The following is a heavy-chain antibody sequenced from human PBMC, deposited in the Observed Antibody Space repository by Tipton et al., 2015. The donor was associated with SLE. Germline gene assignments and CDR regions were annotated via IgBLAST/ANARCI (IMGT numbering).Heavy chain of an antibody. CDR3: ARGGYSSGWYGDYFVY. D-gene: IGHD6-19*01. V-gene: IGHV4-61*08. CDR1: GGSISSGGYY. J-gene: IGHJ4*02. Sequence: TLSLTCTVSGGSISSGGYYWSWIRQHPGKGLEWIGYISYSGSTNYSPSLKSRVTISLDTPKTQFSLNLRSVTAADTAIYYCARGGYSSGWYGDYFVYCGQGTLVTVSS. CDR2: ISYSGST.